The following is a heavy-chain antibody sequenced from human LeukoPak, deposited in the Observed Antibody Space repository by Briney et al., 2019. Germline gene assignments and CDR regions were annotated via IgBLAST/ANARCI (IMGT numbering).Heavy chain of an antibody. Sequence: ASVKVSCKASGYTFTGYYAQWVRQAPGQGLEWMGWINPISGDTHYAPKFQGRVTMTRDTSISTAYMELTRLTSDDTAVYFCGRGGKSEAGTCDHWGQGTLVTVSS. J-gene: IGHJ4*02. CDR3: GRGGKSEAGTCDH. V-gene: IGHV1-2*02. D-gene: IGHD3-10*01. CDR2: INPISGDT. CDR1: GYTFTGYY.